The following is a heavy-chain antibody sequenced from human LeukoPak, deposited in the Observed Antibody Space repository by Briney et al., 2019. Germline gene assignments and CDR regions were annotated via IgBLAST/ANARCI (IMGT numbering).Heavy chain of an antibody. Sequence: GGPLRLSCAASGFTFSSYSMNWVRQAPGKGLEWVSSISSSSSYIYYADSVKGRFTISRDNAKNSLYLQMNSLRAEDTAVYYCARAGYYYDSSGYYVMTEIDYWGRGTLVTVSS. V-gene: IGHV3-21*01. CDR2: ISSSSSYI. CDR3: ARAGYYYDSSGYYVMTEIDY. J-gene: IGHJ4*02. D-gene: IGHD3-22*01. CDR1: GFTFSSYS.